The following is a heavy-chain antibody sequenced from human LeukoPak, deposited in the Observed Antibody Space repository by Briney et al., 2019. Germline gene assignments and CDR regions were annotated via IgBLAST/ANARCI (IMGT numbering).Heavy chain of an antibody. V-gene: IGHV1-46*01. CDR3: ARRGFRVTMVRGLDY. CDR2: INPSGGST. CDR1: GYTFTSYY. J-gene: IGHJ4*02. Sequence: ASVKVSCKASGYTFTSYYMHWVRQAPGQGLEWMGIINPSGGSTSYAQKFQGRVTMTRDMSTSTVYMELSRLRSDDTAVYYCARRGFRVTMVRGLDYWGQGTLVTVSS. D-gene: IGHD3-10*01.